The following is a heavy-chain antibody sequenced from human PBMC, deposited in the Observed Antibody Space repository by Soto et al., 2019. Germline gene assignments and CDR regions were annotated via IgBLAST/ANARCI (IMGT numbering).Heavy chain of an antibody. J-gene: IGHJ2*01. Sequence: QVQLQESGPGLVKPSGTLSLTCAVSSGSISSSNWWSWVRQPPGRGLEWIGEIYHSGSPNYNPSLKSRVTISVDKSKNQFSLKLSSVTAADTAVYYCARDAGSGSGFSWYFDLWGRGTLVTVSS. D-gene: IGHD2-15*01. CDR1: SGSISSSNW. CDR3: ARDAGSGSGFSWYFDL. CDR2: IYHSGSP. V-gene: IGHV4-4*02.